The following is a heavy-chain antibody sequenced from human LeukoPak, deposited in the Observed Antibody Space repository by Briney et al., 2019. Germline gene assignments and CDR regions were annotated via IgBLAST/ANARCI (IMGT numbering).Heavy chain of an antibody. J-gene: IGHJ6*02. D-gene: IGHD3-9*01. Sequence: ASVKVSCKASGYTFTGYYMHWVRQAPGQGLEWMGWINPNSGGTNYAQKFQGWVTMTRDTSISTAYMELSRLRSDDTAVYYCARDLYDILTGYYNPYYYYGMDVWGQGTTVTVSS. CDR1: GYTFTGYY. CDR3: ARDLYDILTGYYNPYYYYGMDV. V-gene: IGHV1-2*04. CDR2: INPNSGGT.